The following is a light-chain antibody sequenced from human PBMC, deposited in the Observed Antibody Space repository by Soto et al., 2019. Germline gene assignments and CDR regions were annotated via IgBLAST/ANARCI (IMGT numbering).Light chain of an antibody. CDR2: DVS. CDR3: CSYAASYHDV. CDR1: SSDVGGYNY. V-gene: IGLV2-11*01. Sequence: QSALTQPGSGSGSPGQSDTISFTGTSSDVGGYNYVSWYQQHPGKALKLMIYDVSKRPSGVPDRFSGSKSGNTASLSISGLQAEDEADYYCCSYAASYHDVFGPGTKVTV. J-gene: IGLJ1*01.